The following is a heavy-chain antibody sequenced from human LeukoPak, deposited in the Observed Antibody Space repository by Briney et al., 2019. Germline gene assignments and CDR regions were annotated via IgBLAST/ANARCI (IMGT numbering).Heavy chain of an antibody. CDR1: GFTFSSYI. J-gene: IGHJ4*02. Sequence: GGSLRLSCTASGFTFSSYIFNWVRQAPGKGLEWVSYISSGSSSIYYADSVKGRFTVSRDNAKNSLYLQMNSLRDEDTAVYYCARGPYHFDYWGQGTLVTISS. CDR3: ARGPYHFDY. V-gene: IGHV3-48*02. CDR2: ISSGSSSI.